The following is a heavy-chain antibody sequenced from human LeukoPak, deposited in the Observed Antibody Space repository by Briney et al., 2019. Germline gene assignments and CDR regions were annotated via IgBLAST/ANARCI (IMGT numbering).Heavy chain of an antibody. D-gene: IGHD4-11*01. Sequence: GASVKVSCKTSGYTFTSYGISWVRQAPGQGLEWMGWISAYNGNTNYAQKLQGRVTMTTDTSTSTAYMELRSLRSDDTAVYYCARDHPAPISTVTTDIWGQGTMVTVSS. CDR1: GYTFTSYG. J-gene: IGHJ3*02. CDR2: ISAYNGNT. V-gene: IGHV1-18*01. CDR3: ARDHPAPISTVTTDI.